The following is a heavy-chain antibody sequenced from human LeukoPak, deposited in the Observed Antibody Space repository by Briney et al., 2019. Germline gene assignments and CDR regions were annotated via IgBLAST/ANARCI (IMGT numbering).Heavy chain of an antibody. V-gene: IGHV3-48*03. Sequence: GRSLRLSCAASGFTFSSYAMNWVRQAPGKGLEWVSYISSSGSTIYYADSVKGRFTISRDNAKNSLSLQMNSLRAEDTAVYYCARVRSGSYYVFDSWGQGTLVTVSS. CDR3: ARVRSGSYYVFDS. CDR2: ISSSGSTI. D-gene: IGHD1-26*01. J-gene: IGHJ4*02. CDR1: GFTFSSYA.